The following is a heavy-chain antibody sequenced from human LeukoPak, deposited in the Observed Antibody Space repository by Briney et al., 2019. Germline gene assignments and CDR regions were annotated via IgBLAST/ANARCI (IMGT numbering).Heavy chain of an antibody. Sequence: PGGSLRLSCTASGFSFSKYWTLGVRQAPGKGLESVSRINTDGTVTTYADSVKGRFTVSRDNADNTMFLQMNSVRDEDAAVYYCATKQWLAPPPDSWGQGTPVTVSS. CDR3: ATKQWLAPPPDS. CDR1: GFSFSKYW. J-gene: IGHJ4*02. D-gene: IGHD6-19*01. CDR2: INTDGTVT. V-gene: IGHV3-74*01.